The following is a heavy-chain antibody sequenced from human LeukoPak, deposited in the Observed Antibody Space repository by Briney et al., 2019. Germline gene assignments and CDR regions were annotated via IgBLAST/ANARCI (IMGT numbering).Heavy chain of an antibody. CDR2: IIPIFGTA. CDR3: ARVLYYYGSGRIFGYYFDY. Sequence: ASVKVSRKASGGTFSSYAISWVRQAPGQGLEWMGGIIPIFGTANYAQKFQGRVTITADESTSTAYMELSSLRSEDTAVYYCARVLYYYGSGRIFGYYFDYWGQGTLVTVSS. V-gene: IGHV1-69*01. CDR1: GGTFSSYA. J-gene: IGHJ4*02. D-gene: IGHD3-10*01.